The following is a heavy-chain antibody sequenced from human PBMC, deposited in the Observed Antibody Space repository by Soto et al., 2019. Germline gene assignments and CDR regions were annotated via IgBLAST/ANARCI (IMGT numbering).Heavy chain of an antibody. V-gene: IGHV1-18*01. CDR3: ARVLQRITMVRGAYRDYYYGIDV. CDR1: GYTFTSYG. Sequence: ASVKVSCKASGYTFTSYGISWVRQAPGQGLEWMGWISAYNGNTNYAQKLQGRVTMTTDTSTSTAYMELRSLRSDDTAVYYCARVLQRITMVRGAYRDYYYGIDVWGQRTTVTVSS. J-gene: IGHJ6*02. D-gene: IGHD3-10*01. CDR2: ISAYNGNT.